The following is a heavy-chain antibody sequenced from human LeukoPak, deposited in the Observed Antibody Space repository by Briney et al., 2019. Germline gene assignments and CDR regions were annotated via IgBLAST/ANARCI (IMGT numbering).Heavy chain of an antibody. CDR3: ASARYYYDSSGYYYSGLDAFDI. Sequence: ASVKVSCKASGYTFTGYYMHWVRQAPGQGLEWMGWINPNSGGTNYAQKFQGRVTMTRDTSISTAYLELSRLRSDDMAVYYCASARYYYDSSGYYYSGLDAFDIWGQGTMVTVSS. V-gene: IGHV1-2*02. J-gene: IGHJ3*02. CDR2: INPNSGGT. D-gene: IGHD3-22*01. CDR1: GYTFTGYY.